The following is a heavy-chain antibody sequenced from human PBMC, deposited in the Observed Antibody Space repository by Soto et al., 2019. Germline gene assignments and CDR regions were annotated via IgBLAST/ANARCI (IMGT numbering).Heavy chain of an antibody. CDR3: AKDPSSGFAMENYFDY. CDR2: IRGSSTST. CDR1: GFTFKNFV. V-gene: IGHV3-23*01. D-gene: IGHD3-10*01. J-gene: IGHJ4*02. Sequence: EVELLESGGGIVQPGGSLRVSCVASGFTFKNFVMSWVRQAPGKGLEWVSAIRGSSTSTYYADSVKGRFTISRDNSKNTLYLQMNSLRAEDTAVYYCAKDPSSGFAMENYFDYWGQGTLVTVSS.